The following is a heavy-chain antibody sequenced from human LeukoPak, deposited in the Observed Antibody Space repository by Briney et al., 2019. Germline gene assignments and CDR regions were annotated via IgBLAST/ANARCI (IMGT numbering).Heavy chain of an antibody. CDR2: MNPNSGNT. CDR3: ARFGRACSGGSCLYYFDY. CDR1: GYTFTSYD. J-gene: IGHJ4*02. Sequence: ASVKVPCKASGYTFTSYDINWVRQATGQGLGWMGWMNPNSGNTGYAQKFQGRVTMTRNTSISTAYMELSSLRSEDTAVYYCARFGRACSGGSCLYYFDYWGQGTLVTVSS. V-gene: IGHV1-8*01. D-gene: IGHD2-15*01.